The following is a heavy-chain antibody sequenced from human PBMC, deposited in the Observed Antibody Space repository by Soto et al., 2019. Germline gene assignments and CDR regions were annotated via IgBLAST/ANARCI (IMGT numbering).Heavy chain of an antibody. CDR1: GFTFSSYA. CDR3: RLTEFWSGYYTGIDY. Sequence: PGGSLRLSCAASGFTFSSYAMHWVRQAPGKRLEWVANIKQDGSEKYYVDSVKGRFTISRDNAKNSLYLQMNSLRSDDTAVYYCRLTEFWSGYYTGIDYWGQGTLVTVSS. D-gene: IGHD3-3*01. J-gene: IGHJ4*02. CDR2: IKQDGSEK. V-gene: IGHV3-7*03.